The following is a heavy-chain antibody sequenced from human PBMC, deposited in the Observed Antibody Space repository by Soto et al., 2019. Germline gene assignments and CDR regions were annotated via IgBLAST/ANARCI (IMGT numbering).Heavy chain of an antibody. Sequence: QVQLVESGGGVVQPGRSLRLSCAASGFTFSSYGMHWVRQAPGKGLEWVAVIWYDGSNKYYADSVKGRFTISRDNSKNTRYLQMNSRRAEDTAVYYCASEYCSGGSCYYYGMDVWGQGTTVTVSS. CDR3: ASEYCSGGSCYYYGMDV. V-gene: IGHV3-33*01. D-gene: IGHD2-15*01. CDR2: IWYDGSNK. CDR1: GFTFSSYG. J-gene: IGHJ6*02.